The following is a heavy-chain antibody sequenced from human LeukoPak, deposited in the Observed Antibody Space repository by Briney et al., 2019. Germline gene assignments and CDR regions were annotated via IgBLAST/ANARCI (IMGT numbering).Heavy chain of an antibody. CDR2: IRSKAKSYAT. J-gene: IGHJ1*01. D-gene: IGHD2-21*01. Sequence: PGGSLRLSCAASGFTFSGSAMHWVRQAPGEGLEWVGRIRSKAKSYATAYAASVKGRFTIYRDDSKNTAYLQMNSLKTEDTAVYYCLCGGEGVVEQWGQGTLVTVSS. CDR1: GFTFSGSA. V-gene: IGHV3-73*01. CDR3: LCGGEGVVEQ.